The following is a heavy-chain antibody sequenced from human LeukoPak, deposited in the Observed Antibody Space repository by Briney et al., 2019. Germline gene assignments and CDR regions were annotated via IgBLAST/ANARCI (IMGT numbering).Heavy chain of an antibody. CDR1: GGSISSYY. CDR2: IYHSGST. V-gene: IGHV4-59*12. CDR3: ARDRYYYDSSGVDAFDI. J-gene: IGHJ3*02. Sequence: SGTLSLTCTVSGGSISSYYWSWIRQPPGKGLEWIGEIYHSGSTNYNPSLKSRLTISVDKSKNQFSLKLSSVTAADTAVYYCARDRYYYDSSGVDAFDIWGQGTMVTVSS. D-gene: IGHD3-22*01.